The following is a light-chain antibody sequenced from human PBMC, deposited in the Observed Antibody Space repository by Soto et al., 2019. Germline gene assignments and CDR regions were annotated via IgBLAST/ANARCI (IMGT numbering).Light chain of an antibody. J-gene: IGKJ1*01. CDR1: QGIIDY. Sequence: DIQMTQSPSSLSASVGDRVTITCRASQGIIDYVAWFQQKPGKAPQLLIYAASTLHSGVPSRFSGSGAGTDFSLTISSLQPEDAATYYCQRYNTAPQTFGPGIKVEIK. CDR2: AAS. CDR3: QRYNTAPQT. V-gene: IGKV1-27*01.